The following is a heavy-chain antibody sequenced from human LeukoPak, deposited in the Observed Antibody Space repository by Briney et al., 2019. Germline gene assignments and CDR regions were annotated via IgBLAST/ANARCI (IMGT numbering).Heavy chain of an antibody. J-gene: IGHJ4*02. V-gene: IGHV3-7*01. CDR1: GFTLSDYW. D-gene: IGHD1-26*01. CDR2: MDQDGSDK. CDR3: ARDRRGSSTFDY. Sequence: GGSLRLSCAASGFTLSDYWMSWVRQAPGKGLEWVANMDQDGSDKNYVGSVKGRFTISRDDAKNSLYLQMNSLRAEDTAVYYCARDRRGSSTFDYWGQGTLVTVSS.